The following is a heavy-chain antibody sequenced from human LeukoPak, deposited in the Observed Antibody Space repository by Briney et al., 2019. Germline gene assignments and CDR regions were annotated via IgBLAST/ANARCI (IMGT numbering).Heavy chain of an antibody. J-gene: IGHJ4*02. CDR1: GGSISSNY. Sequence: SETLSLTRTVSGGSISSNYWSWIRQPPGKGLDWIGYIYYSGSTNYNPSLKSRVTISVDTSKIQFSLKLSSVPAADTAVCYCARVKTGGYFPLIDYWGQGTLVTVSS. D-gene: IGHD3-10*01. V-gene: IGHV4-59*01. CDR2: IYYSGST. CDR3: ARVKTGGYFPLIDY.